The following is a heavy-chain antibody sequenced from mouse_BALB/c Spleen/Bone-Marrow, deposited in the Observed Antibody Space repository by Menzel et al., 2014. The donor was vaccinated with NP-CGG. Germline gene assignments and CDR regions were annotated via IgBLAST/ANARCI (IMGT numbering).Heavy chain of an antibody. CDR1: GYTFTSYN. CDR2: IYPGNGDT. V-gene: IGHV1-12*01. J-gene: IGHJ3*01. CDR3: ARWGWDRFAY. D-gene: IGHD4-1*01. Sequence: LQQSGAELVKPGASVKMSCKASGYTFTSYNMHWVKQTPGQGLEWIGAIYPGNGDTSYNQKFKGKATLTADKSSSTAYMQLSSLTSEDSAVYYCARWGWDRFAYWGHGTLVTVSA.